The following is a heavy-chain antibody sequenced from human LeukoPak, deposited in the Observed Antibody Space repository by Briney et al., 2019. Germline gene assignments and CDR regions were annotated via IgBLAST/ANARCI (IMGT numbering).Heavy chain of an antibody. CDR2: INPNSGGT. CDR3: ARAWVYYDSSGYYRPRDAFDI. J-gene: IGHJ3*02. CDR1: GYTFTSYG. V-gene: IGHV1-2*02. D-gene: IGHD3-22*01. Sequence: ASVKVSCKASGYTFTSYGISWVRQAPGQGLEWMGWINPNSGGTNYAQKFQGRVTMTRDTSISTVYMELSSLRSEDTAVYYCARAWVYYDSSGYYRPRDAFDIWGQGTMVTVSS.